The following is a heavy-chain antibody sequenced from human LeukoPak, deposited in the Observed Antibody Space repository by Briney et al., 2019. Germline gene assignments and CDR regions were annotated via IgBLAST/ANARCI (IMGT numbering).Heavy chain of an antibody. V-gene: IGHV1-18*01. D-gene: IGHD3-22*01. CDR1: GYTFSNYG. Sequence: ASVKVSCKASGYTFSNYGITWVRQAPGQGLEWMGWISGYNGNTNFAQKLQGRVSMTPDTSTYTSDMELRSLRSDDTAVYYCVRSLGDSSGYYPLPFDYWGQGTLVIVSS. CDR3: VRSLGDSSGYYPLPFDY. CDR2: ISGYNGNT. J-gene: IGHJ4*02.